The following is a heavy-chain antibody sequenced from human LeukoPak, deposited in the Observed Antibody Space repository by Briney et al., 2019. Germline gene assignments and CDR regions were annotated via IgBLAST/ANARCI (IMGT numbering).Heavy chain of an antibody. Sequence: ASVKVSCKASGYTFTSYYMHWVRQAPGQGLEWMGWISAYNGNTNYAQKLQGRVTMTTDTSTSTAYMELRSLRSDDTAVYYCAITTPKSGYSYGQIPDYWGQGTLVTVSS. J-gene: IGHJ4*02. D-gene: IGHD5-18*01. V-gene: IGHV1-18*04. CDR2: ISAYNGNT. CDR1: GYTFTSYY. CDR3: AITTPKSGYSYGQIPDY.